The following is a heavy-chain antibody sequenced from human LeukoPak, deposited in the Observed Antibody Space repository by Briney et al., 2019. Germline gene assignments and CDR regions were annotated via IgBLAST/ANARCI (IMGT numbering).Heavy chain of an antibody. CDR2: IYTGGST. J-gene: IGHJ4*02. D-gene: IGHD4-17*01. Sequence: SETLSLTCTVSGGSISSYYWSWIRQPPGKGLEWIGYIYTGGSTNYDPSLKSRVTISVDTSKNQFSLKLSSVTAADTAVYYCARMTTADLPDYWGQGTLVTVSS. CDR3: ARMTTADLPDY. CDR1: GGSISSYY. V-gene: IGHV4-4*09.